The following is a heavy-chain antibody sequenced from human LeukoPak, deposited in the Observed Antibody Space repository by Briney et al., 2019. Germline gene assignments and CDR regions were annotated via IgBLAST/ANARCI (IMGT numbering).Heavy chain of an antibody. CDR2: IWDDGNKK. CDR1: GFTFSHYG. CDR3: ARDFGTTVTTFGAVDI. V-gene: IGHV3-33*01. Sequence: SGGSLRLSCAASGFTFSHYGMHWVRQAPGKGLEWVALIWDDGNKKSPADTVKGRFTISRDNSKNTLYLQMNSLRVEDTAVYYCARDFGTTVTTFGAVDIWGQGTKVIVSS. J-gene: IGHJ3*02. D-gene: IGHD4-17*01.